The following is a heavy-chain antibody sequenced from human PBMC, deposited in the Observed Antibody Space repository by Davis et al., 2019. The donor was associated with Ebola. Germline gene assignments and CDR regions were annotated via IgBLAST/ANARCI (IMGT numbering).Heavy chain of an antibody. Sequence: PGGSLRLSCVVSGISFDTSWMTWVRQAPGKGLEWVANMHGDGSLKNYVDSVKGRFTISRDNGKKSLYLEMNSLRVEDTAVYYCATDIWGPALWGQGTLLTVSS. D-gene: IGHD3-16*01. CDR2: MHGDGSLK. J-gene: IGHJ4*02. V-gene: IGHV3-7*04. CDR3: ATDIWGPAL. CDR1: GISFDTSW.